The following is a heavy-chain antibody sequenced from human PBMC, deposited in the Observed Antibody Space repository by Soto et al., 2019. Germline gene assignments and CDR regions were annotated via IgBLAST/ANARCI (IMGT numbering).Heavy chain of an antibody. Sequence: SETLSLTFAVYGGSFSGYYWSWIRQHPGKGLEWIGEINHSGSTNYNPSLKSRVTISVDTSKNQFSLKLSSVTAADTAVYYCARAGSSWYLYYYGMDVWGQGTTVTVSS. CDR2: INHSGST. CDR3: ARAGSSWYLYYYGMDV. V-gene: IGHV4-34*01. D-gene: IGHD6-13*01. CDR1: GGSFSGYY. J-gene: IGHJ6*02.